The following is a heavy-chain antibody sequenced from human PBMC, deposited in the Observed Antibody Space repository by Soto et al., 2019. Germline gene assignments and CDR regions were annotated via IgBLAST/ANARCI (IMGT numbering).Heavy chain of an antibody. CDR1: GFTFSSYG. Sequence: GGSLRLSCAASGFTFSSYGMHWVRQAPGKGLEWVAVISYDGSNKYYADSVKGRFTISRDNSKNTLYLQMNSLRAEDTAVYYCAKALAACDYYYYYMDVWGKGTTVTVSS. CDR2: ISYDGSNK. D-gene: IGHD6-6*01. V-gene: IGHV3-30*18. CDR3: AKALAACDYYYYYMDV. J-gene: IGHJ6*03.